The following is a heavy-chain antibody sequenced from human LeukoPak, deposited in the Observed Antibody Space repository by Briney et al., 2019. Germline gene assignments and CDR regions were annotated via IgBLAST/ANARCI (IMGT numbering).Heavy chain of an antibody. Sequence: GGSLRLSCAASGFTFSSCAMSWVRQAPGKGLEWVSAISGSGGSTYYADSVKGRFTISRDNSKNTLYLQMNSLRAEDTAVYYCAKDGCGGDCYSSHFDYWGQGTLVTVSS. CDR1: GFTFSSCA. CDR2: ISGSGGST. CDR3: AKDGCGGDCYSSHFDY. D-gene: IGHD2-21*02. J-gene: IGHJ4*02. V-gene: IGHV3-23*01.